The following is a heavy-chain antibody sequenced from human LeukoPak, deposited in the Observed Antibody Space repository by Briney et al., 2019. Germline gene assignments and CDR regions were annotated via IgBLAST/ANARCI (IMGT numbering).Heavy chain of an antibody. D-gene: IGHD5-12*01. J-gene: IGHJ4*02. CDR3: ATLLCGYDYFDY. V-gene: IGHV1-24*01. CDR1: GYTLTELS. CDR2: FDPEDGET. Sequence: ASVKVSCKVSGYTLTELSMHWVRQAPGKGLEWMGGFDPEDGETIYAQKFQGRVTMTEDTSTDTAYMELSSLRSEDTAVYYCATLLCGYDYFDYWGQGTLVTVSS.